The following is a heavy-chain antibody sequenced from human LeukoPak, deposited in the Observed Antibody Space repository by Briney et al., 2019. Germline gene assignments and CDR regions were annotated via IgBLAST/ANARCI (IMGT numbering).Heavy chain of an antibody. CDR3: ARAATGYSSSSQYYYYYMDV. J-gene: IGHJ6*03. D-gene: IGHD6-13*01. CDR1: GFTFSSYG. CDR2: IWYDGSNK. V-gene: IGHV3-33*01. Sequence: GGSLRLSCAASGFTFSSYGMHWVRQAPGKGLEWVAVIWYDGSNKYYADSVKGRFTISRDNSKNTLYLQMNSLRAEDTAVYYCARAATGYSSSSQYYYYYMDVWGKGTTVTVSS.